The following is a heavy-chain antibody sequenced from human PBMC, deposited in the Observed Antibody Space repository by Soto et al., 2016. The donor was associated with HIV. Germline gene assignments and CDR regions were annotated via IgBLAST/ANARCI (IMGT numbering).Heavy chain of an antibody. D-gene: IGHD3-3*01. J-gene: IGHJ6*03. V-gene: IGHV4-59*01. Sequence: QVQLQESGPGLVKPSETLSLTCTVSGGSMSSSYWSWIRQPPGKGMEWIGYITYSGNTTYNPSLKSRVTISLDRSKNHFSLQLSSVTAADTAGYYCARVRVGIFGVVVYNYMDLWGKGTRSSSP. CDR2: ITYSGNT. CDR3: ARVRVGIFGVVVYNYMDL. CDR1: GGSMSSSY.